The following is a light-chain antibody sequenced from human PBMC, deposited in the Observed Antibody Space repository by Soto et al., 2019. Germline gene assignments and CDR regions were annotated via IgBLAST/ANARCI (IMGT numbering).Light chain of an antibody. CDR1: QDIRNH. CDR2: TST. CDR3: QKHDSAPLT. J-gene: IGKJ4*01. V-gene: IGKV1-27*01. Sequence: DIQMTQSPSSLSASVGDRVTITCRASQDIRNHLSWYQQKPGKVPKLLIHTSTTLQSGVPSRFSGSGSGTDFTLTISSLQPEDVATYYCQKHDSAPLTFGGGTKVEIK.